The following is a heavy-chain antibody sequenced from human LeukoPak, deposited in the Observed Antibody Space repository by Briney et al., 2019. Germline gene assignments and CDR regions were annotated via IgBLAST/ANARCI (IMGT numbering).Heavy chain of an antibody. Sequence: GGSLRLSCAASGFTFSSYAMMWVRQAPGKRLEWISSITGSGDGTYYADSVRGRFTISRDNSDNTLYLQVSSLRAEDTAVYFCVKGFVHPTYYFDYWGQGTLVTVSS. J-gene: IGHJ4*02. CDR2: ITGSGDGT. D-gene: IGHD3-10*01. CDR3: VKGFVHPTYYFDY. V-gene: IGHV3-23*01. CDR1: GFTFSSYA.